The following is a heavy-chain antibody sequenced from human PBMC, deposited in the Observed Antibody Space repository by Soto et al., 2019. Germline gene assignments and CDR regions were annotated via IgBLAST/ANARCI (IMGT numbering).Heavy chain of an antibody. Sequence: PSEALSLTCAVYGGSSSADYWSWFRQPPGKGLEWIGEINHSGSTNYNPSLKSRVTISVDTSKNQFSLKLSSVTAADTAVYYRGRFRLGVTSRYYNGMGVWGQGTTVTVFS. CDR1: GGSSSADY. J-gene: IGHJ6*02. CDR2: INHSGST. D-gene: IGHD2-21*02. V-gene: IGHV4-34*01. CDR3: GRFRLGVTSRYYNGMGV.